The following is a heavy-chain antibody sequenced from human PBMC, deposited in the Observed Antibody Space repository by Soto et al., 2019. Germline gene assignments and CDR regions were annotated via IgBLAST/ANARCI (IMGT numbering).Heavy chain of an antibody. CDR2: MNPNSGNT. CDR3: ARELFVPAANVYYYYYMDV. D-gene: IGHD2-2*01. Sequence: GASVKVSCKASGYTFTSYDINWVRRATGQGLEWMGWMNPNSGNTGYAQKFQGRVTMTRNTSISTAYMELSSLRSEDTAVYYCARELFVPAANVYYYYYMDVWGKGTTVTV. CDR1: GYTFTSYD. V-gene: IGHV1-8*01. J-gene: IGHJ6*03.